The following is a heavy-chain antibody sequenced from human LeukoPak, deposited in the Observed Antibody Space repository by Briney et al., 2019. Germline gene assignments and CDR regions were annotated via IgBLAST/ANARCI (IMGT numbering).Heavy chain of an antibody. CDR3: ARESVLLWFGELSTAGNFQH. CDR1: GGSISSGSYY. Sequence: SQTLSLTCTVSGGSISSGSYYWSWIRQPAGKGPEWIGRIYTSGSTNYNPSLKSRVTISVDTSKNQFSLKLSSVTAADTAVYYCARESVLLWFGELSTAGNFQHWGQGTLVTVSS. D-gene: IGHD3-10*01. V-gene: IGHV4-61*02. J-gene: IGHJ1*01. CDR2: IYTSGST.